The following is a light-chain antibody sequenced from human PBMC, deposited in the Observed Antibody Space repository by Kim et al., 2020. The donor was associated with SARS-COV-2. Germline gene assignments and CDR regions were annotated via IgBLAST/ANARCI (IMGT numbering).Light chain of an antibody. Sequence: PGRSVNISCTGTSSDVGSYNYVSWYQQHPGKAPKLIIYDVTKRPSGVPDRFSGSKSGNTASLTISGLQAEDEADYYCCSYAGSVVFGGGTKLTVL. V-gene: IGLV2-11*01. J-gene: IGLJ2*01. CDR3: CSYAGSVV. CDR1: SSDVGSYNY. CDR2: DVT.